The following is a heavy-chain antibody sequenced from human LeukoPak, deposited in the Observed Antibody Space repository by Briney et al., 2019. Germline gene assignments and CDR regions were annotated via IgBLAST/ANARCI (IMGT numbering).Heavy chain of an antibody. D-gene: IGHD6-19*01. Sequence: ASVKVSCKASGYTFTSYGISWVRRAPGQGLEWMGWISAYNGNTNYAQKLQGRVTMTTDTSTSTAYMELRSLRPDDTAVYYCARDSDLGWAVAVTAPFDYWGQGTLVTVSS. CDR2: ISAYNGNT. CDR1: GYTFTSYG. V-gene: IGHV1-18*01. J-gene: IGHJ4*02. CDR3: ARDSDLGWAVAVTAPFDY.